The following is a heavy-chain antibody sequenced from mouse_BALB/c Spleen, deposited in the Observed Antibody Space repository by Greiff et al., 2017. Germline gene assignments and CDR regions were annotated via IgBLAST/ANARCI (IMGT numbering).Heavy chain of an antibody. V-gene: IGHV2-6-7*01. J-gene: IGHJ4*01. Sequence: VNVVESGPGLVAPSQSLSITCTVSGFSLTGYGVNWVRQPPGKGLEWLGMIWGDGSTDYNSALKSRLSISKDNSKSQVFLKMNSLQTDDTARYYCAREYGDYAMDYWGQGTSVTVSS. CDR1: GFSLTGYG. CDR2: IWGDGST. CDR3: AREYGDYAMDY. D-gene: IGHD1-2*01.